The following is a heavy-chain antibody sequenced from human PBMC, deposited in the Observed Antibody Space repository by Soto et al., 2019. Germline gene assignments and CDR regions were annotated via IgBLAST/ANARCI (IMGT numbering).Heavy chain of an antibody. J-gene: IGHJ4*02. Sequence: GGSLRLSCAASEFTFSNYAMSWVRQAPGKGLEWVSAISYGGGTTYYADSVKGRFTISRDNSKNTLYLQMNSLRAEDTAVYYCARDWIAVAGTRIERYFDYWGQGT. CDR3: ARDWIAVAGTRIERYFDY. V-gene: IGHV3-23*01. CDR1: EFTFSNYA. D-gene: IGHD6-19*01. CDR2: ISYGGGTT.